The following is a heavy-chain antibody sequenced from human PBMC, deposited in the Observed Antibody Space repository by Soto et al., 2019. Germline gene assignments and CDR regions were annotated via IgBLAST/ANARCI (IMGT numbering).Heavy chain of an antibody. CDR3: ARGYEEVPTISYYYYGMSV. D-gene: IGHD1-1*01. CDR1: GYIFTSYY. Sequence: ASVKVSCKASGYIFTSYYIHWVRQAPGQGLEWMGIINPTGGSTTYAQKLQGRVTMTRDTSTSTVYMEVSSLRSEDTAVYYCARGYEEVPTISYYYYGMSVWGQGTTVTVSS. V-gene: IGHV1-46*04. CDR2: INPTGGST. J-gene: IGHJ6*02.